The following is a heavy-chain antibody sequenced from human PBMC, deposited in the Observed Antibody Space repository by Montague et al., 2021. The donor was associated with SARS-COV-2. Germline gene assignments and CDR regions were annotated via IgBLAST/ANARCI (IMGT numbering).Heavy chain of an antibody. Sequence: SETLSLTCAVYSGSFSDYYWTWIRQSPGKGLEWIGEINHTGSATYNPSPKGRATLSRDTSKNQFSLKSRSVTPADTAVYYCARGQVTISGVLIFIPAAGHLDVWGQGTSVTVSS. CDR1: SGSFSDYY. CDR3: ARGQVTISGVLIFIPAAGHLDV. J-gene: IGHJ3*01. CDR2: INHTGSA. V-gene: IGHV4-34*01. D-gene: IGHD3-3*01.